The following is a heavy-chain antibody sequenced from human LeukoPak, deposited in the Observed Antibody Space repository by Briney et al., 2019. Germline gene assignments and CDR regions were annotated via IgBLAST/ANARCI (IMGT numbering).Heavy chain of an antibody. CDR2: IYYSGST. CDR1: GGSISSSSYY. V-gene: IGHV4-39*01. CDR3: ARPGYYDSSDHAFDI. D-gene: IGHD3-22*01. Sequence: SETLSLTCTVSGGSISSSSYYWGWIRQPPGKGLEWIGSIYYSGSTYYNPSLKSRVTISVDTSKNQFSLKLSSVTAADTAVYYCARPGYYDSSDHAFDIWGQGTMVTVSS. J-gene: IGHJ3*02.